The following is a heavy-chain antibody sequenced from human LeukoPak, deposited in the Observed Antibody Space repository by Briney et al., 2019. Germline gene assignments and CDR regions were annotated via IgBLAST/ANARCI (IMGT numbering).Heavy chain of an antibody. CDR2: IYSGGTT. Sequence: GGSLRLSCAVSGFNTSTYYMSWVRQAPGKGLEWVSVIYSGGTTYYAESVKGRFTISRDNSKNTLYLQMNSLRVEDTAVYHCARASWGYDFDSWGHGTLVTVSS. J-gene: IGHJ4*01. CDR1: GFNTSTYY. CDR3: ARASWGYDFDS. D-gene: IGHD7-27*01. V-gene: IGHV3-53*01.